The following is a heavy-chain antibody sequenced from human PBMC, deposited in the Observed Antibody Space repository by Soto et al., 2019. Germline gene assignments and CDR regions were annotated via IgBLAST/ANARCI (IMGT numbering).Heavy chain of an antibody. CDR1: GGSISSRSYY. Sequence: LSLTCTVSGGSISSRSYYWGWIRQPPVNGLEWIGSIYYSGNAYYNPYLKSRVAVSVDTSKNKFSLKVTSVTATDTAVYYCARHKDTSSRYLLPDFWGQGTLVTVSS. V-gene: IGHV4-39*01. CDR2: IYYSGNA. J-gene: IGHJ4*02. CDR3: ARHKDTSSRYLLPDF. D-gene: IGHD6-13*01.